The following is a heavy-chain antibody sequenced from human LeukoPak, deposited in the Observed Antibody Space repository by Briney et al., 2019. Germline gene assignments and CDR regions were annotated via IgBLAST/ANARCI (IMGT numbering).Heavy chain of an antibody. CDR1: GFTFSDYY. J-gene: IGHJ3*02. CDR3: ARAFGISPHAFDI. D-gene: IGHD1-14*01. CDR2: ISSSGSTI. V-gene: IGHV3-11*01. Sequence: GGSLRLSCAASGFTFSDYYMSWIRQAPGKGLEWVSYISSSGSTIYYADSVKGRFTISRDNAKNSLYLQMNSLRAEDTALYHCARAFGISPHAFDIWGQGTMVTVSS.